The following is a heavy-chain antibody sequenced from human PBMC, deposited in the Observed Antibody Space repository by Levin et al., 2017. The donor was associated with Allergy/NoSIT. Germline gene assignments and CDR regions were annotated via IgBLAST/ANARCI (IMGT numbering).Heavy chain of an antibody. CDR3: ARHSNDWTGFAY. Sequence: GGSLRLSCAASGFTFSGYYMIFIRQAPGKGLEWVSYISNSNTYTNYADFVKGRFTISRDNAKNSLYLQMNSLRAEDTAIYYCARHSNDWTGFAYWGQGTLVTVSS. V-gene: IGHV3-11*03. CDR1: GFTFSGYY. D-gene: IGHD4-11*01. CDR2: ISNSNTYT. J-gene: IGHJ4*02.